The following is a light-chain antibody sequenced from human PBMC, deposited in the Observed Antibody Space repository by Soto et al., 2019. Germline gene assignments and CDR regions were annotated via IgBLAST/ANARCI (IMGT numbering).Light chain of an antibody. V-gene: IGKV3-15*01. Sequence: ELVMTQSPATLSVSPGERATLSCRASQSVSSNLAWYQQKPGQAPRLLIYGASTRATGTPARFSGSGSGTEFTLTISSLQSEDFAVYYCQQCNNWPPITFGQGTRLEIK. CDR1: QSVSSN. CDR2: GAS. J-gene: IGKJ5*01. CDR3: QQCNNWPPIT.